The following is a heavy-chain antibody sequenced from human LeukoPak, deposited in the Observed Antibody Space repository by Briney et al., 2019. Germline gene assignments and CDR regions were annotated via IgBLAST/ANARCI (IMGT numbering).Heavy chain of an antibody. V-gene: IGHV6-1*01. CDR3: ARGRYWAFDI. J-gene: IGHJ3*02. Sequence: SQTLSHTCAISGDSVSSNSAGWHWLRQSPSRGLEWLGRTYYRSRWYNEYAVSVKSRIIINPDTAKNQFSLQLNSLTPEDTAVYYCARGRYWAFDIWGQGTMVTVSS. D-gene: IGHD2-8*02. CDR2: TYYRSRWYN. CDR1: GDSVSSNSAG.